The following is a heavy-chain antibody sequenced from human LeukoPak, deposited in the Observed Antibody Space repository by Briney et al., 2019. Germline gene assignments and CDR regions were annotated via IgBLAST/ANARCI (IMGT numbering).Heavy chain of an antibody. CDR3: ARVYYDFSFDY. Sequence: RASVKVSCKASGGTFSSYAISWVRQAPGQGLEWMGIINPSGGSTSYAQKFQGRVTMTRDTSTSTVYMELSSLRSEDTAVYYCARVYYDFSFDYWGQGTLVTVSS. CDR1: GGTFSSYA. CDR2: INPSGGST. J-gene: IGHJ4*02. D-gene: IGHD3-3*01. V-gene: IGHV1-46*01.